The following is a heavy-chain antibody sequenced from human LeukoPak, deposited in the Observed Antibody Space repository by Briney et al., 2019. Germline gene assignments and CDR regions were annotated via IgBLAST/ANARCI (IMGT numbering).Heavy chain of an antibody. J-gene: IGHJ4*02. CDR2: ISGSGGST. Sequence: PGGSLRLSCAASGFSFSSYAMSWVRQAPGKGLEWVSAISGSGGSTYYADSVKGRFTISRDNSKNTLYLQMNSLRAEDTAIYYCAQVQGYDFWSDWGQGTLVTVSS. CDR1: GFSFSSYA. D-gene: IGHD3-3*01. V-gene: IGHV3-23*01. CDR3: AQVQGYDFWSD.